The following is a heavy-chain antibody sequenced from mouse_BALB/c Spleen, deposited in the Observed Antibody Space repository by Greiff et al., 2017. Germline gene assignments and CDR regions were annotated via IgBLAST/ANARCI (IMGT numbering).Heavy chain of an antibody. V-gene: IGHV1-54*01. CDR2: INPGSGGT. D-gene: IGHD2-4*01. Sequence: VQLQQSGAELVRPGTSVKVSCKASGYAFTNSLIEWVKQRPGQGLEWIGVINPGSGGTNYNEKFKGKATLTADKSSSTAYMQLSSLTSDDSAVYFYARYSYDYDRYFDVWGAGTTVTVSS. CDR3: ARYSYDYDRYFDV. CDR1: GYAFTNSL. J-gene: IGHJ1*01.